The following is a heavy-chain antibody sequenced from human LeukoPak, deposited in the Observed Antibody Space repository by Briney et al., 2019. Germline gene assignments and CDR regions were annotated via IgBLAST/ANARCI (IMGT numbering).Heavy chain of an antibody. J-gene: IGHJ4*02. CDR3: ARSPRGSSEETYPY. V-gene: IGHV1-8*03. D-gene: IGHD6-25*01. CDR2: MNPNSGNT. CDR1: GYTFTSYD. Sequence: ASVKVSCKASGYTFTSYDINWVRQATGQGLEWMGWMNPNSGNTGYAQKFQGRVTITRNTSISTAYMELRSLRSDDTAVYYCARSPRGSSEETYPYWGQGTLVTVSS.